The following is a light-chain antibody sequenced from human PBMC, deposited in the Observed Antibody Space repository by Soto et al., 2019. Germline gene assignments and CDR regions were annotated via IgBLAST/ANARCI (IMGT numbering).Light chain of an antibody. Sequence: DIQMTQSPSTLSASVGDRVTITCRASQSIRSWLAWYQQKPGKAPQLLIYDASNLESGVPSRFSGSGSGTEFTLTISILQPDDFATYYWQQYDSFSKTFGRGTKVEVK. CDR2: DAS. CDR1: QSIRSW. V-gene: IGKV1-5*01. CDR3: QQYDSFSKT. J-gene: IGKJ1*01.